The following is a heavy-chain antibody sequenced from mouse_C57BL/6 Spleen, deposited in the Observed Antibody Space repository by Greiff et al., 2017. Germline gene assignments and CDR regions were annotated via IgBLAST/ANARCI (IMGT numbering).Heavy chain of an antibody. CDR2: INPSNGGT. J-gene: IGHJ2*01. D-gene: IGHD1-1*01. V-gene: IGHV1-53*01. Sequence: VQLQQSGTELVKPGASVKLSCKASGYTFTSYWMHWVKQRPGQGLEWIGNINPSNGGTNYDEKFKSKATLTGDKSSSTAYMQLSSLTSEDSAVYYCASPDYYGSSSFDYWGQGTTLTVSS. CDR3: ASPDYYGSSSFDY. CDR1: GYTFTSYW.